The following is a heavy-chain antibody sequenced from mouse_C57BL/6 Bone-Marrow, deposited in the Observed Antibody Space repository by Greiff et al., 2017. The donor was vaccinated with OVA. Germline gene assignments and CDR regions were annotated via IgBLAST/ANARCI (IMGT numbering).Heavy chain of an antibody. CDR2: ISYDGRN. CDR1: GYSITSGYY. D-gene: IGHD2-5*01. J-gene: IGHJ4*01. Sequence: VQLKESGPGLVKPSQSLSLTCSVTGYSITSGYYWNWIRQFPGNKLEWMGYISYDGRNNYNPSLKNRISITRDTSKNQFFLKLNSVTTEDTATYYCARNAYYSNYDYYAMDYWGQGTSVTVSS. CDR3: ARNAYYSNYDYYAMDY. V-gene: IGHV3-6*01.